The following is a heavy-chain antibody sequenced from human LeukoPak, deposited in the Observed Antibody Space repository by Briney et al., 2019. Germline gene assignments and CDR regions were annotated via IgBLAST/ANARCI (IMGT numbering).Heavy chain of an antibody. CDR2: INPNSGGT. CDR3: ARGITMVRGVIITNGLGY. J-gene: IGHJ4*02. CDR1: GYTFTGYY. D-gene: IGHD3-10*01. Sequence: ASVKVSCKASGYTFTGYYMHWVRQAPGQGLEWMGWINPNSGGTNYAQKLQGRVTMTTDTSTSTAYMELRSLRSDDTAVYYCARGITMVRGVIITNGLGYWGQGTLVTVSS. V-gene: IGHV1-2*02.